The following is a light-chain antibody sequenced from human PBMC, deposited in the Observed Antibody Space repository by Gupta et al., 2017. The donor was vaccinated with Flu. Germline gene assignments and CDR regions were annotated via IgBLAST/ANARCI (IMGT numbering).Light chain of an antibody. CDR3: QQYHTTPIT. CDR1: PSVVYSSNNKNY. CDR2: WAS. V-gene: IGKV4-1*01. J-gene: IGKJ5*01. Sequence: DIVMTQSPDSLAVSLGERATINCKSSPSVVYSSNNKNYMTWYQQRPGQAPKLLIYWASTRESGVPDRFSGSGSGTDFTLTISNVQAEDVAMYYCQQYHTTPITFGQGTRLEIK.